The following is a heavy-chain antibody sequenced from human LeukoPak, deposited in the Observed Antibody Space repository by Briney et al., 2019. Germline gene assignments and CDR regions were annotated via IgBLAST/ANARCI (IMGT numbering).Heavy chain of an antibody. CDR2: ISSSSSYI. Sequence: GGSLRLSCAASGLTFSSYSMNWVRQAPGKGLEWVSSISSSSSYIYYADSVKGRFTISRDNAKNSLYLQMNSLRAEDTAVYYCARVGTAVAGTKGFDYWGQGTLVTVSS. V-gene: IGHV3-21*01. D-gene: IGHD6-19*01. CDR3: ARVGTAVAGTKGFDY. J-gene: IGHJ4*02. CDR1: GLTFSSYS.